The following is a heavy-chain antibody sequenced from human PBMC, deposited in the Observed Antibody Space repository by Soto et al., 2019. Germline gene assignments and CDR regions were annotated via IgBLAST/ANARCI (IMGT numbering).Heavy chain of an antibody. V-gene: IGHV3-30-3*01. Sequence: QTGGSLRLSCAASGFTFSSYAMHWVRQAPGKGLEWVAVISYDGSNKYYADSVKGRFTISRDNAKNSLYLQMNSLRAEDTGVYYCARAHSGYRYGQDAYYQYYAMDVWGQGTTVTVSS. CDR1: GFTFSSYA. CDR3: ARAHSGYRYGQDAYYQYYAMDV. D-gene: IGHD5-18*01. J-gene: IGHJ6*02. CDR2: ISYDGSNK.